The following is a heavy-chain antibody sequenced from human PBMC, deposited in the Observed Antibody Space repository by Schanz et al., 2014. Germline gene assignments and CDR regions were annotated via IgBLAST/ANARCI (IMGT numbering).Heavy chain of an antibody. D-gene: IGHD3-10*01. CDR1: GYAFTTYG. J-gene: IGHJ4*02. V-gene: IGHV1-18*01. CDR3: ARAKRFGDMDV. Sequence: QVQLVQSGAEVKKPGASVRVSCKVSGYAFTTYGISWVRQAPGQGPEFMGWISTFRNEDTNSAQRFQGRITLTTDTATSTAYMELSRLKSDDTAVYYCARAKRFGDMDVWGQGTLVTVSS. CDR2: ISTFRNEDT.